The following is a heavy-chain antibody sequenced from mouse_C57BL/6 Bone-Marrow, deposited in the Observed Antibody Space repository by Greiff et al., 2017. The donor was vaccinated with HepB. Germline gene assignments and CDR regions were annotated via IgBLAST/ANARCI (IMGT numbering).Heavy chain of an antibody. CDR2: ISYDGSN. Sequence: EVQLVESGPGLVKPSQSLSLTCSVTGYSITSGYYWNWIRQFPGNKLEWMGYISYDGSNNYNPSLKNRISITRDTSKNQFFLKLNSVTTEDTATYYCAREWLLQDAMDYWGQGTSVTVSS. D-gene: IGHD2-3*01. V-gene: IGHV3-6*01. CDR1: GYSITSGYY. J-gene: IGHJ4*01. CDR3: AREWLLQDAMDY.